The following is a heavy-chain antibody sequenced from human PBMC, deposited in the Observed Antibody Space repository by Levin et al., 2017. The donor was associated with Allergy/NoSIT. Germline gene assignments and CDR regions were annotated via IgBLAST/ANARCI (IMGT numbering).Heavy chain of an antibody. CDR1: GFTFSSYS. CDR2: ISSSSSYI. V-gene: IGHV3-21*01. CDR3: ARGSPGIAAAGTVGPDY. J-gene: IGHJ4*02. Sequence: LSLTCAASGFTFSSYSMNWVRQAPGKGLEWVSSISSSSSYIYYADSVKGRFTISRDNAKNSLYLQMNSLRAEDTAVYYCARGSPGIAAAGTVGPDYWGQGTLVTVSS. D-gene: IGHD6-13*01.